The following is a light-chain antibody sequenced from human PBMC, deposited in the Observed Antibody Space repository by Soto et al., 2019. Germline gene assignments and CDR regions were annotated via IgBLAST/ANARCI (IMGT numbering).Light chain of an antibody. V-gene: IGKV1-12*01. Sequence: DIQMTQSPSSVSASVGDRVTITCRASQDISDWLAWHQQKPGEAPKLLIYAATTLHSGVPSRFSGSGSGTDFTLTISSLQPEDFATYYLQQCHPFPLTFGGGTKVEIK. CDR1: QDISDW. J-gene: IGKJ4*01. CDR3: QQCHPFPLT. CDR2: AAT.